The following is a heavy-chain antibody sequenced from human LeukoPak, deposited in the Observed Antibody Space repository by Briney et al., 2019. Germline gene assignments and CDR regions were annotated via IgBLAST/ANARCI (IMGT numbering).Heavy chain of an antibody. CDR1: GFTFSSYA. CDR3: AKLSQKRWLQFWVDY. CDR2: IGGSGGGT. J-gene: IGHJ4*02. V-gene: IGHV3-23*01. Sequence: LPGGSLRLSCAASGFTFSSYAMSWVRQAPGKGLEWVSAIGGSGGGTYYADSVKGRFTISRDNSKNTLYLQMNSLRAEDTAVYYCAKLSQKRWLQFWVDYWGQGTLVTVSS. D-gene: IGHD5-24*01.